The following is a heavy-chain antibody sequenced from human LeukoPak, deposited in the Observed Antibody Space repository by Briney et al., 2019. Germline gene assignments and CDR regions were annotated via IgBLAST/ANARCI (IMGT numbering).Heavy chain of an antibody. J-gene: IGHJ3*02. D-gene: IGHD2-15*01. CDR1: GFTFSTYG. CDR3: AKDREDIVAHAFDI. CDR2: IRYDGNNK. V-gene: IGHV3-30*02. Sequence: GGSLRLSCAASGFTFSTYGMHWVRQAPGKGLEWVAFIRYDGNNKYYADSVKGRFTISRDNSGNTLYIQMNSLKAEDTAVYYCAKDREDIVAHAFDIWGQGTMVTVSS.